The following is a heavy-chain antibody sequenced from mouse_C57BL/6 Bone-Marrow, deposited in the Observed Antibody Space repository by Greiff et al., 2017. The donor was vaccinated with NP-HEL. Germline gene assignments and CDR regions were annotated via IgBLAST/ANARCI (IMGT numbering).Heavy chain of an antibody. D-gene: IGHD1-1*01. Sequence: QVQLQQPGAELVKPGASVMMSCKASGYTFTSYWITWVKQRPGQGLEWIGDIYPGSGSTNYNEKFKSKATLTVDTSSSTAYMQLSSLTSEDSAVYYCARLTTVEAYWYFDVWGTGTTVTVSS. CDR3: ARLTTVEAYWYFDV. CDR1: GYTFTSYW. J-gene: IGHJ1*03. CDR2: IYPGSGST. V-gene: IGHV1-55*01.